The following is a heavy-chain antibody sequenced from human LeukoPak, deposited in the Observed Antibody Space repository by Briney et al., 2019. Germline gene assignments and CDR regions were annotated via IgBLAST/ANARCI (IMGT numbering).Heavy chain of an antibody. Sequence: PSETLSLTCNVSSGSITDSNYSWGWIRQPPGKGLEWIGRINYSGTTYYSPSLKSRFTISVDTSRNDFSLKVTSVTAADTAVYSCASLTHSYYADPAGYYPFYYMDVWGKGTTVTVSS. V-gene: IGHV4-39*02. CDR1: SGSITDSNYS. D-gene: IGHD3-22*01. J-gene: IGHJ6*03. CDR2: INYSGTT. CDR3: ASLTHSYYADPAGYYPFYYMDV.